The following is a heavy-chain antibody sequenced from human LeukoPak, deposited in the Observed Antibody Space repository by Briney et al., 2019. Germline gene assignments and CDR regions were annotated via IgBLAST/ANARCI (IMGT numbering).Heavy chain of an antibody. CDR1: GFTFSAYW. CDR3: ARIGPSGSGSYFFLDP. J-gene: IGHJ5*02. Sequence: GGSLRLSCAASGFTFSAYWMHWVRQAPGMGLVWVSRIDDDGSRASYADSVKGRFTISRDNARNTLYLQMNSLRAEDTAVYYCARIGPSGSGSYFFLDPWGQGTPVTVSS. V-gene: IGHV3-74*01. D-gene: IGHD3-10*01. CDR2: IDDDGSRA.